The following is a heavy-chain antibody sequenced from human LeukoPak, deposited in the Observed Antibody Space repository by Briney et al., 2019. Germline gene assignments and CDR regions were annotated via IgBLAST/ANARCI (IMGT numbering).Heavy chain of an antibody. J-gene: IGHJ3*02. Sequence: PGVSLRLSCAASGFRFSYHDMHWVRQAPGKGLEFVSSMGAAGDHTFYADSVKGRFTISRDNFQSTMYLQMDGLRPEDSAVYYCARELGGTKTGGFDIWGQGTVVTGSS. V-gene: IGHV3-64*02. CDR1: GFRFSYHD. CDR3: ARELGGTKTGGFDI. CDR2: MGAAGDHT. D-gene: IGHD1-14*01.